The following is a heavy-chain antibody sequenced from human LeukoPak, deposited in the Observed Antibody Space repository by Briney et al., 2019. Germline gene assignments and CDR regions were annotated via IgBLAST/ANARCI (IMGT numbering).Heavy chain of an antibody. CDR2: IYYSGST. Sequence: SETLSLTCPVSGGSIRSYYWRWIRQPPGKGLEWIGYIYYSGSTNYNPSLKSRVTISVDTSKNQFSLKLSSVTAADTAVYYCGRGGGSTEDYDSIGYFWGQGTLVTVSS. CDR1: GGSIRSYY. J-gene: IGHJ4*02. CDR3: GRGGGSTEDYDSIGYF. V-gene: IGHV4-59*01. D-gene: IGHD3-22*01.